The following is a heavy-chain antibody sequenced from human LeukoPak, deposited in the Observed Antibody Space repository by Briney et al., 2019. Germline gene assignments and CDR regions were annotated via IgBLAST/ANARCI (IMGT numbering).Heavy chain of an antibody. V-gene: IGHV1-69*13. D-gene: IGHD4-23*01. CDR1: GGTFSSYA. J-gene: IGHJ6*03. CDR2: IIPIFGTV. Sequence: SVKVSCKASGGTFSSYAISWVRQAPGQGLEWMGGIIPIFGTVNYAQKFQGRVTITADESTSTAYMELSSLRSEDTAVYYCASVPRPLRWEPYYYYMDVWGKGTTVTVSS. CDR3: ASVPRPLRWEPYYYYMDV.